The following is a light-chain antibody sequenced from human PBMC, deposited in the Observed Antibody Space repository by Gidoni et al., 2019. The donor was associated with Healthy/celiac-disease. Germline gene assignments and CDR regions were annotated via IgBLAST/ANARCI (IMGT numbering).Light chain of an antibody. CDR1: SSTIGAGYD. V-gene: IGLV1-40*01. CDR3: QSYDSSLRGV. Sequence: QSMLTQPPPVSGAPGQRVTLSCPVSSSTIGAGYDVHWYQQLPGTAPKLLISGNNNRPSGVPERFAGSKSGTSASLAITGLHADDEADYYCQSYDSSLRGVFGSGTKVTVL. J-gene: IGLJ1*01. CDR2: GNN.